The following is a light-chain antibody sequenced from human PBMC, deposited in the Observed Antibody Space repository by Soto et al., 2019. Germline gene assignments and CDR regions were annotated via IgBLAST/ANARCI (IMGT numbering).Light chain of an antibody. V-gene: IGLV6-57*04. J-gene: IGLJ7*01. Sequence: NFMLTQPHSVSESPGKTVTISCTRSSGSIASNYVQWYQQRPGSAPTTVIYEDNQRPSGVPDRFSGSIDSSSNSASLTISGLKTEDEADYYCQSYDSSNHALAVFGGVTQLTVL. CDR2: EDN. CDR1: SGSIASNY. CDR3: QSYDSSNHALAV.